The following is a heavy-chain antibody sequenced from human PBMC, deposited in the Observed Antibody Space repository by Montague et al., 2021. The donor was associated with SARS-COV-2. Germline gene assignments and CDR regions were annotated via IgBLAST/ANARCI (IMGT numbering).Heavy chain of an antibody. CDR2: IYFTGKT. Sequence: SETLSLTCSVSGDSISRSHYFWAWIRQPPWMGLEWIGSIYFTGKTYYHPSLKSRVTISIDTSKNHFSLRLSSVTAADSAVFYCARWGLNNAFDIWGLGTMITISS. D-gene: IGHD1/OR15-1a*01. J-gene: IGHJ3*02. CDR3: ARWGLNNAFDI. V-gene: IGHV4-39*02. CDR1: GDSISRSHYF.